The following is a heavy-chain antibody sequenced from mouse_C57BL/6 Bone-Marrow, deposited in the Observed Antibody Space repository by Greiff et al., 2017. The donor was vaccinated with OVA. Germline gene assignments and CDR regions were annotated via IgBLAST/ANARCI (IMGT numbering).Heavy chain of an antibody. CDR1: GYTFTSYG. CDR2: IYIGNGYT. V-gene: IGHV1-58*01. Sequence: VQLQQSGAELVRPGSSVKMSCKTSGYTFTSYGINWVKQRPGQGLEWIGYIYIGNGYTEYNEKFKGKATLTSATSSSTAYMQLSSLTSEDSAIYFGARGKYGSSHWYFDVWGTGTTVTVSS. CDR3: ARGKYGSSHWYFDV. J-gene: IGHJ1*03. D-gene: IGHD1-1*01.